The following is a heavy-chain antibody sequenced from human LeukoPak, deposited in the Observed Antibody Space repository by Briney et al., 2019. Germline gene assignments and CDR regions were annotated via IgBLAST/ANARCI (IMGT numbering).Heavy chain of an antibody. Sequence: SETLSLTCTVSGGSISSYYWSWIRQPPGKGLEWIGYIYYSGSTNYNPSLKSRVTISVDTSKNQFSLKLSSVTAADTAVYYCARVFGFAAADYWGQGTLVTVSS. D-gene: IGHD6-13*01. CDR3: ARVFGFAAADY. CDR2: IYYSGST. V-gene: IGHV4-59*01. CDR1: GGSISSYY. J-gene: IGHJ4*02.